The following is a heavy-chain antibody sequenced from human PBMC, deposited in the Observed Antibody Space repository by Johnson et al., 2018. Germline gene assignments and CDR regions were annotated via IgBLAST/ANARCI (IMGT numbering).Heavy chain of an antibody. J-gene: IGHJ1*01. CDR1: GFTVSTNY. D-gene: IGHD3-22*01. CDR2: IYRGGSR. CDR3: AREDISGYYFRH. Sequence: VQLVQSGGNLVQPGGSLRLSCAASGFTVSTNYMSWVRQAPGKGLEWGSVIYRGGSRTYADAVKGRFTISRDNSKNTLYLQMNSLRAEDTAVYYCAREDISGYYFRHWGQGTLVTVSS. V-gene: IGHV3-66*02.